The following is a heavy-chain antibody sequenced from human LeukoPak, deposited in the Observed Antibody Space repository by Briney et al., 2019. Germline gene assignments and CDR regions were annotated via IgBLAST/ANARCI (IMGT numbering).Heavy chain of an antibody. D-gene: IGHD3-22*01. J-gene: IGHJ3*02. CDR1: GGSISSYY. CDR2: IYTSGST. V-gene: IGHV4-4*07. Sequence: SETLSLTCTVSGGSISSYYWSWIRQPAGKGLEWIGRIYTSGSTNYNPSLKSRVTMSVDTSKNQFSLKLSSVTAADTAVYYCARLPYYDSSGHYAFDIWGQGTMVTVSS. CDR3: ARLPYYDSSGHYAFDI.